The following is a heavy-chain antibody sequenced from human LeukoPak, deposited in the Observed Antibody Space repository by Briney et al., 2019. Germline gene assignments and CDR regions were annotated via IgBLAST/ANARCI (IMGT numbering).Heavy chain of an antibody. CDR2: INPNSGGT. Sequence: ASVKVSCTASGYTFTNYAVNWVRQAPGQGLEWMGWINPNSGGTNYAQRFQGRVTMIRDTSISTAYMELSRLRSDDTAVYYCARVERYCSSTSCYGSNYFDYWGQGTLVTVSS. D-gene: IGHD2-2*01. CDR1: GYTFTNYA. J-gene: IGHJ4*02. CDR3: ARVERYCSSTSCYGSNYFDY. V-gene: IGHV1-2*02.